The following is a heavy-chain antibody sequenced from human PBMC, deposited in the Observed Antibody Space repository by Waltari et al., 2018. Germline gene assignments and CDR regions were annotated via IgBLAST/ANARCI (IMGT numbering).Heavy chain of an antibody. CDR2: IYPGDSDI. J-gene: IGHJ4*02. CDR3: ARRDAFGELLHFDY. CDR1: GYRFTRYW. V-gene: IGHV5-51*01. Sequence: EVQLVQSGAEVKKPGESLKFSCKGSGYRFTRYWIGWVRQMPGKGLEWMGIIYPGDSDIRYNPSFQGQVTMSADTSVSTAYLQWSSLKASDTAMYYCARRDAFGELLHFDYWGQGTLVTVSS. D-gene: IGHD3-10*01.